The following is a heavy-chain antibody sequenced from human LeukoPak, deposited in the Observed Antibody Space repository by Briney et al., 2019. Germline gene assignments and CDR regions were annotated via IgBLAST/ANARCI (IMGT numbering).Heavy chain of an antibody. CDR1: GYTFTNNA. J-gene: IGHJ4*02. CDR2: INTNTGNP. Sequence: ASVKVSCKTSGYTFTNNAINWVRQAPGQGLEWMGWINTNTGNPTYAQGFFTGRYVFSLDTSASTAYLQINGLKADDTAVYYCGRDPRLGIRGYTYGYIDHWGQGTLVTVAS. D-gene: IGHD5-18*01. CDR3: GRDPRLGIRGYTYGYIDH. V-gene: IGHV7-4-1*02.